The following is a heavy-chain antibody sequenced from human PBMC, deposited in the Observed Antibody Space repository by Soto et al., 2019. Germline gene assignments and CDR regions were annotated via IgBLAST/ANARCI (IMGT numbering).Heavy chain of an antibody. V-gene: IGHV4-59*01. CDR3: ARDRYGDYVFDY. Sequence: SETLSLTWSVSGASLSSYYWSWIRQPPGKGLQWIGYIYYSGSTNYNPSLKSRVTISVDTSKNQFSLKLSSVTAADTAVYYCARDRYGDYVFDYWGQGTLVTVSS. CDR1: GASLSSYY. CDR2: IYYSGST. D-gene: IGHD4-17*01. J-gene: IGHJ4*02.